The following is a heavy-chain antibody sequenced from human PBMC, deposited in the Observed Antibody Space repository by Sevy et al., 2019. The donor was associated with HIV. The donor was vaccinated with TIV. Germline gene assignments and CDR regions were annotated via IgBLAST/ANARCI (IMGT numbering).Heavy chain of an antibody. J-gene: IGHJ6*02. CDR1: GYSLNSYD. CDR2: MNPDSGRG. D-gene: IGHD2-2*01. V-gene: IGHV1-8*01. Sequence: ASVKVSCKASGYSLNSYDINWVRQATGQGLEWMGWMNPDSGRGGYAPKFQGRVTMTTDTSKGTAYMELRGLRSDDSAVYYCARADLDSTTFFYYYGLDVWGQGTTVTVSS. CDR3: ARADLDSTTFFYYYGLDV.